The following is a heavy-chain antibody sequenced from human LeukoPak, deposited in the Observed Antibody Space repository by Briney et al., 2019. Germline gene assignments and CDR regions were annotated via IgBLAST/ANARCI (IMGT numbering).Heavy chain of an antibody. Sequence: GGSLRLSCAASGFTFSSYAMSWVRQAPGKGLEWVSGISGSGGSTYYADSVKGRFTISRDNSKNTLYLQMNSLRAEDTAVYYCAKGLLVVITTKNHGDAFDIWGQGTLVTVSS. CDR2: ISGSGGST. CDR3: AKGLLVVITTKNHGDAFDI. D-gene: IGHD3-22*01. J-gene: IGHJ3*02. V-gene: IGHV3-23*01. CDR1: GFTFSSYA.